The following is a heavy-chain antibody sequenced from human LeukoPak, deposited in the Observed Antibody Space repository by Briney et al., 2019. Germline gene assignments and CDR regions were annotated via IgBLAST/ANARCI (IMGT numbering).Heavy chain of an antibody. Sequence: SETLSPTCTVSGGSISSYYWSWIRQPAGKGLEWIGRIYTTGSTNYNPSLKSRVTMSVDTSKNQFSLKLNSVTAADTAVYYCARDSSGYPNWFDPWGQGTLVTVSS. V-gene: IGHV4-4*07. CDR3: ARDSSGYPNWFDP. CDR1: GGSISSYY. CDR2: IYTTGST. D-gene: IGHD3-22*01. J-gene: IGHJ5*02.